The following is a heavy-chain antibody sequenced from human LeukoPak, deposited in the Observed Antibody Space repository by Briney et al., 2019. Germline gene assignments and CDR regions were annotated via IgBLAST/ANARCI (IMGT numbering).Heavy chain of an antibody. CDR1: GFTFSSYG. CDR3: ARGSLEMATILYYFDY. D-gene: IGHD5-24*01. Sequence: PGGSLRLSCAASGFTFSSYGMHWVRQAPGKGLEWVAVIWYDGSNKYYADSVKGRFTISRDNSKNTLYLQMNSLRAEDTAVYYCARGSLEMATILYYFDYWGQGTLVTVSS. CDR2: IWYDGSNK. V-gene: IGHV3-33*01. J-gene: IGHJ4*02.